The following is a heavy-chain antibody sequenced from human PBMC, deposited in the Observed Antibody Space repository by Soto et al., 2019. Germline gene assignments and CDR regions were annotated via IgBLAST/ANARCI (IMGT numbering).Heavy chain of an antibody. D-gene: IGHD3-16*01. Sequence: EVQLVESGGGLAKPGGSLRLSCAASGCTFSDAWMNWVRQAPGKGLEWVGRIKSKVAGGTTDYAAPVKGRFIISRDDSKNTLYLQVNSLKIEDTAVYYCLGRGCWAQGTLVTVSS. J-gene: IGHJ4*02. CDR1: GCTFSDAW. V-gene: IGHV3-15*07. CDR2: IKSKVAGGTT. CDR3: LGRGC.